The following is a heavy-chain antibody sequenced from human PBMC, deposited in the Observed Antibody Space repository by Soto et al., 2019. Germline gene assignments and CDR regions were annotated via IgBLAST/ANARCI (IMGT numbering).Heavy chain of an antibody. CDR3: ARGRDSLPASAFDI. CDR1: GFTFSSYG. Sequence: SPRLSCAASGFTFSSYGMHWVRQAPGKGLEWVAVIWYDGSNKYYADSVKGRFTISRDNSKNTLYLQMNSLRAEDTAVYYCARGRDSLPASAFDIWGQGTVVTVS. D-gene: IGHD3-22*01. CDR2: IWYDGSNK. V-gene: IGHV3-33*01. J-gene: IGHJ3*02.